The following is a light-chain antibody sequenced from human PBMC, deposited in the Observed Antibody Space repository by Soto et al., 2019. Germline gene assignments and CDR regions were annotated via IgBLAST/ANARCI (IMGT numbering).Light chain of an antibody. CDR2: ATT. CDR3: CSHVNDFTHWI. V-gene: IGLV2-23*01. J-gene: IGLJ3*02. CDR1: SGDIGSHNL. Sequence: QSALTQPASVSGSPGQSITISCTGGSGDIGSHNLVSWYQQYLGKAPKVIIYATTKRPSGVPDRFSGSKSGSVASLTISGLQADDEANYYCCSHVNDFTHWIFGGGTKLTVL.